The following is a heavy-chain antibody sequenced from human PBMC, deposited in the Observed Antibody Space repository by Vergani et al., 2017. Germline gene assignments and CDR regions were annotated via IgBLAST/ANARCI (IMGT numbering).Heavy chain of an antibody. V-gene: IGHV1-2*02. CDR1: GFPFTGDY. CDR3: ARAPGGYFFRFDP. J-gene: IGHJ5*02. D-gene: IGHD3-10*01. Sequence: QVQLVQSGAEVKKPWASVKVFCKASGFPFTGDYMHLVRQAPGQGPEWMGWINPNSGGTNYSQKFQGRVTMTRDTSISTAYMELSRLRSEETAVYYCARAPGGYFFRFDPWGQGTLVTVSS. CDR2: INPNSGGT.